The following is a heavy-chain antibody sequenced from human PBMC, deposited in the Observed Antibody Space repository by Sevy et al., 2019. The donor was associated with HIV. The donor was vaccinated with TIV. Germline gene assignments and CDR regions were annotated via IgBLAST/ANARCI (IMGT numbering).Heavy chain of an antibody. J-gene: IGHJ3*02. CDR3: ARGAGRYYDSSGYPDAFDI. CDR1: GYTFTSYG. CDR2: ISAYNGNT. D-gene: IGHD3-22*01. Sequence: ASVKVSCKASGYTFTSYGISWVRQAPGQGLEWMGWISAYNGNTNYAQTLQGRVTMTTDTSTSTAYMELRSLRSDDTAVYYCARGAGRYYDSSGYPDAFDIWGQGTMVTVSS. V-gene: IGHV1-18*01.